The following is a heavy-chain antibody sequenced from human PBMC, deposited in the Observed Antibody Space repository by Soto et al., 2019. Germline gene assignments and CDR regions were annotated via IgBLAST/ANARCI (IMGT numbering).Heavy chain of an antibody. CDR3: AKLGYSGYAMGY. CDR2: IYYSGST. CDR1: GGSISSSSYY. Sequence: KPSETLSLTCTVSGGSISSSSYYWGWIRHPPGKGLEWIGSIYYSGSTYYNPSLKSRVTISVDTSKNQFSLKLSSVTAADTAVYYCAKLGYSGYAMGYWGQGTLVTVSS. D-gene: IGHD5-12*01. J-gene: IGHJ4*02. V-gene: IGHV4-39*01.